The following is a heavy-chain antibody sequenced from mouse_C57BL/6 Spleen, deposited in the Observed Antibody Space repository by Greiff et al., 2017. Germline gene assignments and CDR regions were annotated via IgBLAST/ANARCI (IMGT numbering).Heavy chain of an antibody. Sequence: QVQLQQSGPELVKPGASVKISCKASGYAFSSSWMNWVKQRPGKGLEWIGRIYPGDGDTNYNGKFKGKATLTADKSSSTAYMQLSSLTSEDSAVYCCARSGYGSSYYFDYWGQGTTLTVSS. CDR3: ARSGYGSSYYFDY. V-gene: IGHV1-82*01. CDR1: GYAFSSSW. D-gene: IGHD1-1*01. J-gene: IGHJ2*01. CDR2: IYPGDGDT.